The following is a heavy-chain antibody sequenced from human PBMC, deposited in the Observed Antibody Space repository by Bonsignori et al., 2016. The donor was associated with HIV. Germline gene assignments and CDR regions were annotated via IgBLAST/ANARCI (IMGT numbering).Heavy chain of an antibody. V-gene: IGHV1-69-2*01. D-gene: IGHD6-6*01. Sequence: WVRQAPGQGLEWMGLVDPEDGETIYAEKFQGRVTITADTSTDTAYMELSSLRSEDTAVYYCARDRQQLVLGSFDYWGQGTLVTVSS. CDR2: VDPEDGET. CDR3: ARDRQQLVLGSFDY. J-gene: IGHJ4*02.